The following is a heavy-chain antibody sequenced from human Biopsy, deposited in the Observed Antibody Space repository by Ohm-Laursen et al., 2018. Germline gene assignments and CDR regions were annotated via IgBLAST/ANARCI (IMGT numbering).Heavy chain of an antibody. V-gene: IGHV1-18*01. D-gene: IGHD6-25*01. CDR2: ISGYNGNT. CDR1: GGTFSSFG. Sequence: SSVKVSCKASGGTFSSFGISWVRQAPGQGFEWMGRISGYNGNTNYAQKFQGRITMTIDAATSTGYMDLRSLKSDDTAVYYCARIAAAGWDDYWGQGTLVTVSS. J-gene: IGHJ4*02. CDR3: ARIAAAGWDDY.